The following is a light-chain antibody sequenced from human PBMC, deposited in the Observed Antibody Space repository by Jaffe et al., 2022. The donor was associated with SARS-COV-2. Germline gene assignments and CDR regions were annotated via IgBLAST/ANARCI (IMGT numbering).Light chain of an antibody. CDR2: VNN. CDR1: SSNIGAGYG. CDR3: QSYDSSLSTWV. J-gene: IGLJ3*02. Sequence: QSVLTQPPSVSGAPGQRVTISCTGNSSNIGAGYGVHWYQQVPGTAPKLLIYVNNNRPSGVPDRFSGSKSGTSASLAITGLQAEDEADYSCQSYDSSLSTWVFGGGTKLTVL. V-gene: IGLV1-40*01.